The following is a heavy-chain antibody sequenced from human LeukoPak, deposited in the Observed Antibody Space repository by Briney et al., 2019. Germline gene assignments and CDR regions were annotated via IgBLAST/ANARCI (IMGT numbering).Heavy chain of an antibody. D-gene: IGHD1-1*01. CDR3: ARDVDGGTGGFDY. CDR2: IWYDGSNK. CDR1: GFTFSSYG. Sequence: GGSLRLSCAASGFTFSSYGMHWVRRAPGKGLEWVAVIWYDGSNKYYADSVKGRFTISRDNSKNTLYLQMNSLRAEDTAVYYCARDVDGGTGGFDYWGQGTLVTVSS. J-gene: IGHJ4*02. V-gene: IGHV3-33*01.